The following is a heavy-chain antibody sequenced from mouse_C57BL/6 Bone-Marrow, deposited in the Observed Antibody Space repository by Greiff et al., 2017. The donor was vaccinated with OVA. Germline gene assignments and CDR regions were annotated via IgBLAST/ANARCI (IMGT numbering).Heavy chain of an antibody. V-gene: IGHV1-47*01. CDR3: ARSVLYYGSSHWYFDV. CDR2: FHPYNDDT. CDR1: GYTFTTYP. Sequence: QVQLKQPGAELVKPGASVKMSCKASGYTFTTYPIEWMKQNHGKSLEWIGNFHPYNDDTKYNEKFKGKATLTVDKSSSTVYLELSRLTSDDSAVYYCARSVLYYGSSHWYFDVWGTGTTVTVSS. D-gene: IGHD1-1*01. J-gene: IGHJ1*03.